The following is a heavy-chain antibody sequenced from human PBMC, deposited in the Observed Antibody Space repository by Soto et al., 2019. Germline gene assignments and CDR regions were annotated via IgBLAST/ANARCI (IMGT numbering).Heavy chain of an antibody. Sequence: SVKVSCKASGGTFSSYAISWVRQAPGQGLEWMGGIIPIFGTANYAQKFQGRVTITADESTSTAYMELSSLRSEDTAVYYCARWDRNLGAFDIWGQGTMVTVSS. CDR2: IIPIFGTA. J-gene: IGHJ3*02. CDR3: ARWDRNLGAFDI. CDR1: GGTFSSYA. D-gene: IGHD1-26*01. V-gene: IGHV1-69*13.